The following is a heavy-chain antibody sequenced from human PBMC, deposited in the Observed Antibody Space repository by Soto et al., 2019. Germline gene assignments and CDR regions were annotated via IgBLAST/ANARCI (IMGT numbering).Heavy chain of an antibody. J-gene: IGHJ6*02. CDR2: IWYDGSNK. V-gene: IGHV3-33*01. CDR1: GFTFSSYG. D-gene: IGHD3-9*01. CDR3: ARSTIRYGDWLAADYYYGMDV. Sequence: QVQLVESGGGVVQPGRSLRLSCAASGFTFSSYGMHWVRQAPGKGLEWVAVIWYDGSNKYYADSVKGRFTISRDNSKNTLYLQMDSLRAEDTAVYYCARSTIRYGDWLAADYYYGMDVCGQGTTVTVSS.